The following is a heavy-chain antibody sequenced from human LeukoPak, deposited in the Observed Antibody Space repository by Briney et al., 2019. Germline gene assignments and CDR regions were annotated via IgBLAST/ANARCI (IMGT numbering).Heavy chain of an antibody. CDR1: GGSISSYY. Sequence: SETLSLTCTVSGGSISSYYWSWIRQPAGKGLEWIGRIYTSGSTNYNPSLKSRVTMSVDTSKNRFSLKLSSVTAADTAVYYCARGRYDFWSGYYFDYWGQGTLVTVSS. CDR2: IYTSGST. CDR3: ARGRYDFWSGYYFDY. V-gene: IGHV4-4*07. D-gene: IGHD3-3*01. J-gene: IGHJ4*02.